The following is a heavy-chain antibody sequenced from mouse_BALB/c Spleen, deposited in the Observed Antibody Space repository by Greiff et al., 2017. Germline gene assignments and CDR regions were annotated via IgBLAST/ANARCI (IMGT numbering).Heavy chain of an antibody. V-gene: IGHV5-6-3*01. D-gene: IGHD1-1*01. CDR3: ARGTTVDAMDY. Sequence: EVQVVESGGGLVKPGGSLKLSCAASGFTFSSYTMSWVRQTPEKRLEWVATINSNGGSTYYPDSVKGRFTISRDHATNALYLQMSSLKSEDTAMYYCARGTTVDAMDYWGQGTSVTVSS. CDR1: GFTFSSYT. CDR2: INSNGGST. J-gene: IGHJ4*01.